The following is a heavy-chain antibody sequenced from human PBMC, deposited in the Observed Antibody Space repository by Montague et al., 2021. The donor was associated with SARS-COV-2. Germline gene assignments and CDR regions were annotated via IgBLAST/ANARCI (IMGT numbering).Heavy chain of an antibody. J-gene: IGHJ4*02. V-gene: IGHV1-18*01. CDR3: ARGETDYYDSSGYYGY. CDR1: GYTFTSYG. D-gene: IGHD3-22*01. Sequence: KVSCKASGYTFTSYGISWVRQAPGQGLEWMGWISAYNGNTNYAQKLQGRVTMTTDTSTNTAYMELRSLRSDDTAVYYCARGETDYYDSSGYYGYWGQGTLVTVSS. CDR2: ISAYNGNT.